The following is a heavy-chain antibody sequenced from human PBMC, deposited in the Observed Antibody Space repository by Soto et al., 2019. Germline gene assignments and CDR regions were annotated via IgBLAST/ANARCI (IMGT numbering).Heavy chain of an antibody. CDR1: GYTFTSYA. Sequence: QVPLVQSGAEVKKPGASVKVSCKASGYTFTSYAMHWVRQAPGQRLEWMGWINAGNGNTKYSQKFQGRVTITRDTSASTAYMELSSLRSEDTGVYYCASDLYGDYGYWGQGTLVTVSS. CDR3: ASDLYGDYGY. D-gene: IGHD4-17*01. CDR2: INAGNGNT. J-gene: IGHJ4*02. V-gene: IGHV1-3*01.